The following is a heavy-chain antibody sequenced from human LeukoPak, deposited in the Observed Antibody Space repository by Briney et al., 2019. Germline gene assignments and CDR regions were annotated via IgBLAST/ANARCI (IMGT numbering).Heavy chain of an antibody. Sequence: SETLSLTCAVSGGSISSSNWWGWVRQPPGKGLEWIGEIYHSGSTNYNPSLKSRVTISVDKSKNQFSLKLSSVTAADTAVYYCARGNDYGDYGLDYWGQGTLVTVSS. J-gene: IGHJ4*02. V-gene: IGHV4-4*02. CDR2: IYHSGST. CDR1: GGSISSSNW. D-gene: IGHD4-17*01. CDR3: ARGNDYGDYGLDY.